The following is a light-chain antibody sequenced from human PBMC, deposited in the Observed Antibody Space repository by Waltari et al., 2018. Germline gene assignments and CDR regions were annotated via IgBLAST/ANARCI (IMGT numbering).Light chain of an antibody. Sequence: QSALTQPASVSGSLGQSISVSCTATSSALGAYNFVSWYQQHPGTAPKLIISDVSKRPSGVSNRFSGSKSGDTASLTISGLQAEDEAEYYCSAFTTSSTYVFGTGTKVTVL. CDR1: SSALGAYNF. CDR3: SAFTTSSTYV. V-gene: IGLV2-14*03. J-gene: IGLJ1*01. CDR2: DVS.